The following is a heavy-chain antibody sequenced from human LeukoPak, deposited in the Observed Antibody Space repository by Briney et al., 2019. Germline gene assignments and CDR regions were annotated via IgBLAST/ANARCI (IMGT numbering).Heavy chain of an antibody. J-gene: IGHJ4*02. V-gene: IGHV1-69*04. CDR2: IIPILGIA. CDR3: ARYSSSSGGDYFDY. CDR1: GGTFSSYA. Sequence: SVKVSCKASGGTFSSYAISWVRQAPGQGLEWMGRIIPILGIANYAQKFQGRVTITADKSTSTAYMELSSLRPEDTAVYYCARYSSSSGGDYFDYWGQGTLVTVSS. D-gene: IGHD6-6*01.